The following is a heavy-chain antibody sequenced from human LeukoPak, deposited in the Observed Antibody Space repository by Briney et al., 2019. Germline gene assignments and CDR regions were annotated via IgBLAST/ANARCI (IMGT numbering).Heavy chain of an antibody. CDR1: GFTFSSYW. CDR3: ARATHYYESSGYDY. V-gene: IGHV3-7*03. Sequence: GSLRLSCAASGFTFSSYWMSWVRQAPGKGLEWVANIKQDGSEKYYVDSVKGRFTISRDNAKNSLYLQMNSLRAEDTALYYCARATHYYESSGYDYWGQGTLVTVSS. D-gene: IGHD3-22*01. CDR2: IKQDGSEK. J-gene: IGHJ4*02.